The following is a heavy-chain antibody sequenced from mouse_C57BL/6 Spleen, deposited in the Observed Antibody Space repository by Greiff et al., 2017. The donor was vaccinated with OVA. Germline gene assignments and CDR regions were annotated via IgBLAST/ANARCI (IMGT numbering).Heavy chain of an antibody. J-gene: IGHJ2*01. D-gene: IGHD2-1*01. CDR3: ARPDGNYFDY. CDR1: GFTFSDYG. Sequence: DVQLQESGGGLVKPGGSLKLSCAASGFTFSDYGMHWVRQAPETGLEWVAYISSGSSTIYSADTVKGRFTLSRDNAKNTLFLQRTSLRSEDTAMYYCARPDGNYFDYWGQGTTLTVSA. V-gene: IGHV5-17*01. CDR2: ISSGSSTI.